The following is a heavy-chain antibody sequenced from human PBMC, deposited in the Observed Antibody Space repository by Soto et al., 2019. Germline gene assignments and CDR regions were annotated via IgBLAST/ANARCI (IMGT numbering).Heavy chain of an antibody. Sequence: QVQLQESGPGLVKPSQTLSLTCTVSGGSITNGGYYWTWIRQLPGKGLECIGYIYYSGTTYYNPSLENRVTITLDASKNQFSLKLISVTAADTSVYYCARGGVTLVRGIIPWFDPWGQGTLVTVSP. J-gene: IGHJ5*02. CDR3: ARGGVTLVRGIIPWFDP. D-gene: IGHD3-10*01. V-gene: IGHV4-31*03. CDR1: GGSITNGGYY. CDR2: IYYSGTT.